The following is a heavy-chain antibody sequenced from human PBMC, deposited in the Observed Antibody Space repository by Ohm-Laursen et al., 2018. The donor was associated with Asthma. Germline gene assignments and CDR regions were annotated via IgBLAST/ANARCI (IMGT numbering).Heavy chain of an antibody. CDR3: ARIGPEWELPGREYSLHH. Sequence: SVGLSCSASGYTFSRYSIHWVRQVPGKGLEWVASISTASTFIYYADSVWGRFTTSRDNAKNSVYLQMNSLRAEDTALYYCARIGPEWELPGREYSLHHWGQGTQVTVSS. CDR2: ISTASTFI. V-gene: IGHV3-21*01. D-gene: IGHD1-26*01. CDR1: GYTFSRYS. J-gene: IGHJ1*01.